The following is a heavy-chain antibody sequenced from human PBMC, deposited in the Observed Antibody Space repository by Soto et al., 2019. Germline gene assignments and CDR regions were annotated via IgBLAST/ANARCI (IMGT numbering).Heavy chain of an antibody. CDR1: GGSFSDYY. Sequence: QVQLQQWGAGLLKPSETLSLTCAVFGGSFSDYYWTWIRQPPGKGLEWSGESNDSARTNYNPSLKSRDTISIDTSKNLFALRPTSVTAEDAAIYYCARRHIRNWVAFDVWGQGTTVIVAS. D-gene: IGHD1-1*01. V-gene: IGHV4-34*01. CDR3: ARRHIRNWVAFDV. J-gene: IGHJ3*01. CDR2: SNDSART.